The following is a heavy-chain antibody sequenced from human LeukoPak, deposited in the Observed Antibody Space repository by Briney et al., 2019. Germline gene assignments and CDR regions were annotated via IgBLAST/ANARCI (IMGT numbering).Heavy chain of an antibody. J-gene: IGHJ6*04. V-gene: IGHV1-18*04. CDR1: GYTFTSYG. Sequence: AAVKVSCKASGYTFTSYGISWVRQAPGQGLEWMGWISAYNGNTNYAQKLQGRVTMTTDTSTSTAYMELRSLRSDDKAVYYCARDVPPTVLRYFDWLSGGDGMDVWGKGTTVTVSS. CDR2: ISAYNGNT. CDR3: ARDVPPTVLRYFDWLSGGDGMDV. D-gene: IGHD3-9*01.